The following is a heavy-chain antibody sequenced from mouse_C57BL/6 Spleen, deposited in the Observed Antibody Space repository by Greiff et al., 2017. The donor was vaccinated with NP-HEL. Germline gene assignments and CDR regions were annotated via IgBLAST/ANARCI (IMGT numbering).Heavy chain of an antibody. D-gene: IGHD2-3*01. CDR1: GFTFSSYA. CDR3: ARDDGYYCD. CDR2: ISDGGSYT. J-gene: IGHJ2*01. V-gene: IGHV5-4*01. Sequence: EVKLMESGGGLVKPGGSLKLSCAASGFTFSSYAMSWVRQTPEKRLEWVATISDGGSYTYYPDNVKGRFTISRDNAKNNLYLQMSHLKSEDTAMYYCARDDGYYCDWGQGTTLTVAS.